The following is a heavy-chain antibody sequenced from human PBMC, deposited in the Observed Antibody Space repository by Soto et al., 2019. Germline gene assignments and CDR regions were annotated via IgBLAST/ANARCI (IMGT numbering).Heavy chain of an antibody. CDR2: ISWNSGSI. V-gene: IGHV3-9*01. J-gene: IGHJ4*02. CDR3: AKDPTGTTSSHYFDY. Sequence: SCAASGFTFDDYAMHWVRQAPGKGLEWVSGISWNSGSIGYADSVKGRFTISRDNAKNSLYLQMNSLRAEDTALYYCAKDPTGTTSSHYFDYWGQGTLVTVSS. D-gene: IGHD1-7*01. CDR1: GFTFDDYA.